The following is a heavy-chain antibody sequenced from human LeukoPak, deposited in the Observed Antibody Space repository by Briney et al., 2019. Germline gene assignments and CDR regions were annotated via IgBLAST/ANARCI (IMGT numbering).Heavy chain of an antibody. J-gene: IGHJ3*02. CDR2: IYSPGT. D-gene: IGHD3-22*01. CDR1: AGSISSGDYY. V-gene: IGHV4-61*02. CDR3: ARGIGTSYDSSRDAFDM. Sequence: SSQTLSLTCTVSAGSISSGDYYWSWIRQPAGKGLEWIGRIYSPGTNYNYNPSLKSRVTISMDTSKNQFSLKLTSVTAADTAVYYCARGIGTSYDSSRDAFDMWGQGTMVTVSS.